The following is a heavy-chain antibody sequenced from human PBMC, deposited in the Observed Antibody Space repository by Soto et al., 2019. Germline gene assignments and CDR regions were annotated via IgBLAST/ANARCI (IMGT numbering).Heavy chain of an antibody. CDR3: ARDWSCSGRTCYYFDY. V-gene: IGHV3-30-3*01. D-gene: IGHD2-15*01. Sequence: QVQLVESGGGVVQPGRSLRLSCAASGFTFSSYAMHWVRQAPGKGLEWVSLISYDGNREYYVDSVKGRFTISRDNSKNTLYLQMNSLRAEDTAVYYCARDWSCSGRTCYYFDYWGQGTLVTVSS. CDR2: ISYDGNRE. J-gene: IGHJ4*02. CDR1: GFTFSSYA.